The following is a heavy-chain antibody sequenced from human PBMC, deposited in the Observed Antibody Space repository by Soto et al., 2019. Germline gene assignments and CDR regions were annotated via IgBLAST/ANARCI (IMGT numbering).Heavy chain of an antibody. CDR1: GYTFTSYY. V-gene: IGHV4-59*01. CDR2: IYYSGST. J-gene: IGHJ4*02. CDR3: ARAYGSGSYLGY. Sequence: SCKASGYTFTSYYMHWVRQAPGQGLEWIGYIYYSGSTNYNPSLKSRVTISVDTSKNQFSLKLSSVTAADTAVYYCARAYGSGSYLGYWGQGTLVTVS. D-gene: IGHD3-10*01.